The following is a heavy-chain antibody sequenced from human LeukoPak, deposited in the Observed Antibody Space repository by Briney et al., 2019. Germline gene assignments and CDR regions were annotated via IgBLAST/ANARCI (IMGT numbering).Heavy chain of an antibody. D-gene: IGHD3-22*01. CDR2: IIPIFGTA. Sequence: SATVSCKASGGTFSSYAISWVRQAPGQGLEWMGRIIPIFGTANYAQKFQGRVTITTDESTSTAYMELSSLRSEDTAVYYCARDLTRSSGYLKYWGQGTLVTVSS. V-gene: IGHV1-69*05. J-gene: IGHJ4*02. CDR1: GGTFSSYA. CDR3: ARDLTRSSGYLKY.